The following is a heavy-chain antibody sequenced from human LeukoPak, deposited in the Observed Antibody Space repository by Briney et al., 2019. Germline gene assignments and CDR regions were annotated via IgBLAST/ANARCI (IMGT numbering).Heavy chain of an antibody. J-gene: IGHJ5*02. Sequence: GGSLRLSCAASGFTFSSYSMNWVRQAPGKGLKWVSSISSSSSYIYYADSVKGRFTISRDNAKNSLYLQMNSLRAEDTAVYYCARDLEYCSGGSCYDWFDPWGQGTLVTVSS. CDR1: GFTFSSYS. CDR2: ISSSSSYI. CDR3: ARDLEYCSGGSCYDWFDP. D-gene: IGHD2-15*01. V-gene: IGHV3-21*01.